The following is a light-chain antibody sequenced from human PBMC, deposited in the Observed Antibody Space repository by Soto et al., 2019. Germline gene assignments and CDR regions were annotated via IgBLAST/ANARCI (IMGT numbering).Light chain of an antibody. CDR3: AAWDDSLKGPV. V-gene: IGLV1-44*01. CDR2: NND. Sequence: QTVVTQPPSASGTPGQRVTISCSGSSSNIGSNSVNWYQQLPGTAPKLLIYNNDQRPSGVPDRLSGSKSGTSASLAISGLQSEDEADYYCAAWDDSLKGPVFGGGTQLTVL. CDR1: SSNIGSNS. J-gene: IGLJ3*02.